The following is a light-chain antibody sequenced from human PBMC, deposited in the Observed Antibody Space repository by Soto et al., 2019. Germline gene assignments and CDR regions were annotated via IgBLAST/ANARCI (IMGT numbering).Light chain of an antibody. CDR3: QQRSNWPLT. Sequence: EIVLTQSPATLSLSPGERATLSCRASQSVSSYLAWYQHKPGQAPRLLIYDVSSRATGIPARFSGSGSGTDFTLTISSLESEDVAVYYCQQRSNWPLTFGGGTRVEI. CDR1: QSVSSY. V-gene: IGKV3-11*01. J-gene: IGKJ4*01. CDR2: DVS.